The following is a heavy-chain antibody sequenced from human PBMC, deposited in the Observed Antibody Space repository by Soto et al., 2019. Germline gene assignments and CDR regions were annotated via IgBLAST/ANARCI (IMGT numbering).Heavy chain of an antibody. J-gene: IGHJ6*02. CDR1: GFTFSSYA. CDR2: ISYDGSNK. V-gene: IGHV3-30-3*01. Sequence: SLRLSCAASGFTFSSYAMHWVRQAPGKGLEWVAVISYDGSNKYYADSVKGRFTISRDNSKNALYLQMNSLRAEDTAVYYCATGYGPEPFYYGMDVWGQGTTVTVSS. CDR3: ATGYGPEPFYYGMDV. D-gene: IGHD4-17*01.